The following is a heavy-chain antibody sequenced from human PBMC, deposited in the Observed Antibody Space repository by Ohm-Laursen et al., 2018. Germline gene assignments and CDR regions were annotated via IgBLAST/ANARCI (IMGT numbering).Heavy chain of an antibody. D-gene: IGHD3-10*01. CDR3: AKEGNMVRGVIPGTTNYNYGMDV. V-gene: IGHV3-43*01. Sequence: SLRLSCAASRFTFDDYTMHWVRQAPGKGLEWVSLISWDGGRTYYADSVKGRFTISRDNSKNSLYLQMNSLRTEDTALYYCAKEGNMVRGVIPGTTNYNYGMDVWGQGTTVTVSS. J-gene: IGHJ6*02. CDR1: RFTFDDYT. CDR2: ISWDGGRT.